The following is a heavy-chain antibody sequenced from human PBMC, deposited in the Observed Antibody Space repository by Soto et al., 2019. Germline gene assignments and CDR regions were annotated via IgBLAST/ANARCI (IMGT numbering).Heavy chain of an antibody. CDR1: GFTFSNVG. Sequence: EVQLVESGGGLVKPGGSLRLSCTASGFTFSNVGMHWVRQAAGKGLEWVGGINSKTDGGTTDYAAPVKGRFTISRDDSKNTLYLQMHSLKTEDTAVYYCVTVAYYERSGGQGTLVTVSS. CDR2: INSKTDGGTT. J-gene: IGHJ4*02. CDR3: VTVAYYERS. D-gene: IGHD3-3*01. V-gene: IGHV3-15*07.